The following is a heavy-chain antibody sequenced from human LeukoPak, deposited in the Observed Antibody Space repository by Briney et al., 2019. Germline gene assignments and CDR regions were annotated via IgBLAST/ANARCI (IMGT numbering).Heavy chain of an antibody. J-gene: IGHJ5*02. CDR3: ARHDCSSTSCYSPTDLNWFDP. D-gene: IGHD2-2*01. CDR2: ISTYSGNT. CDR1: GYTFTNYG. Sequence: ASVKVSCKASGYTFTNYGINWVRQAPGQGLEWMGWISTYSGNTNYAQKLQGRVTMTTDTSTSTAYMELRSLRSDDTAVYYCARHDCSSTSCYSPTDLNWFDPRGQGTLVTVSS. V-gene: IGHV1-18*01.